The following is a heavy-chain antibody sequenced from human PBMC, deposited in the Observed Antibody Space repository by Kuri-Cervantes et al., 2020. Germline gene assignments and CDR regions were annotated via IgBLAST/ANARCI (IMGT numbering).Heavy chain of an antibody. D-gene: IGHD2-21*02. Sequence: GESLKISCAASGFTFSSYGMHWVRQAPGKGLEWVAVISYDGSNKYYADSVKGRFTISRDNSKNTLYLQMNSLRAEDTAVYYCARAYVDVTFDYWGQGTLVTVSS. V-gene: IGHV3-30*03. CDR3: ARAYVDVTFDY. CDR1: GFTFSSYG. J-gene: IGHJ4*02. CDR2: ISYDGSNK.